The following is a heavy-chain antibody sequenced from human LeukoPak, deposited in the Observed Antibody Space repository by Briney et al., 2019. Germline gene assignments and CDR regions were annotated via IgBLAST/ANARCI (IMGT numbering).Heavy chain of an antibody. J-gene: IGHJ4*02. D-gene: IGHD3-22*01. Sequence: PSETLSLTCTVSGGSISSSSYYWGWIRQPPGKGLEWIGSIYYSGSTYYNPSLKSRVTISVDTSKNQFSLKLSSVTAADTAVYYCASLPDSCGFDYWGQGTLVTVSS. CDR1: GGSISSSSYY. CDR2: IYYSGST. V-gene: IGHV4-39*01. CDR3: ASLPDSCGFDY.